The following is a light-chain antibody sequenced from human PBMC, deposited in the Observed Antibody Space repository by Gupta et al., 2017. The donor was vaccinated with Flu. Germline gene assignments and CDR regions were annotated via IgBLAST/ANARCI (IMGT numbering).Light chain of an antibody. V-gene: IGKV1-39*01. CDR1: QSIRSH. CDR3: QQTDSTPYT. Sequence: PSSLSASVGDRVTITCRASQSIRSHVNWYQQKPGKAPTLLIYTSSNVRDGVPSRFNGGGSGTDFTLTISSLQPEDFTSYYCQQTDSTPYTFGQGTKLQIK. CDR2: TSS. J-gene: IGKJ2*01.